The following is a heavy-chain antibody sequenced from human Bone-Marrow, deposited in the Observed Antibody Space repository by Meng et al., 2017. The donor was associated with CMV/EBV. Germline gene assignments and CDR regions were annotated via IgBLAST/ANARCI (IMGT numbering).Heavy chain of an antibody. Sequence: ASVKVSCKASGYTFTGYYMHWVRQAPGQGLEWMGWINPNSGGTNYAQKFQGRVTMTRDTSISTAYMELSRLRSDDTAVYYCARDLSFIRYSAQYYFDYWGQGTLVTVPS. CDR2: INPNSGGT. D-gene: IGHD1-14*01. V-gene: IGHV1-2*02. J-gene: IGHJ4*02. CDR1: GYTFTGYY. CDR3: ARDLSFIRYSAQYYFDY.